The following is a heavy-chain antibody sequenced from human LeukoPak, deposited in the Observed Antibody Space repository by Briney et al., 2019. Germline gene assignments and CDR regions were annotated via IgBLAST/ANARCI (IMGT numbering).Heavy chain of an antibody. CDR3: AKSSGWNYYYYYMDV. CDR1: GFTFSRYY. Sequence: GGSLRLSCAASGFTFSRYYMHWVRQAPGKGLVWVSRINSDGSSTTYADSVKGRFTISRDNAKNSLYLQMNSLRAEDTAVYYCAKSSGWNYYYYYMDVWGKGTTVIASS. D-gene: IGHD6-19*01. J-gene: IGHJ6*03. CDR2: INSDGSST. V-gene: IGHV3-74*01.